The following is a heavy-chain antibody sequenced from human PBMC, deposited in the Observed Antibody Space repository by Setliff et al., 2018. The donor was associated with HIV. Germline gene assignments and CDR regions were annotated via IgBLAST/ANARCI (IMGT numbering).Heavy chain of an antibody. CDR2: ISYDETDK. Sequence: GGSLRLSCVASGFSFSSYGMHWVRQAPGKGLEWLAFISYDETDKDYSDSVKGRFTISRDNSKNILWLQMSSLRPEDTAVYRCAKFHGLVAGKGDDYWGHGTLVTSPQ. J-gene: IGHJ4*01. CDR1: GFSFSSYG. V-gene: IGHV3-30*18. CDR3: AKFHGLVAGKGDDY. D-gene: IGHD6-19*01.